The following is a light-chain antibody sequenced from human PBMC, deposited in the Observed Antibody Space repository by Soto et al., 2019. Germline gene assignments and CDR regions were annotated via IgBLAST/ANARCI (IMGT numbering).Light chain of an antibody. CDR3: QQYDHLPFT. CDR2: GAS. CDR1: QSVSGN. J-gene: IGKJ3*01. V-gene: IGKV3-15*01. Sequence: EIVMTQSPATLSVSPGERATLSCRASQSVSGNLAWYQQKPGQAPRLLIYGASTRATGLPARFSGTGSGTEFILTSSSLQSEDFALYYWQQYDHLPFTFGPGTKVDIK.